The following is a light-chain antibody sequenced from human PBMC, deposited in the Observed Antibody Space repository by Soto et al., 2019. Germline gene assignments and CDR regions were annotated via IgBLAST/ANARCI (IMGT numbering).Light chain of an antibody. J-gene: IGLJ1*01. Sequence: QSALTQPASVSGSPGQSITISCTGTSSDDGGYNYVSWYQQHPGKAPKLMIYAVSNRPSGVSNRFSGSKSGNTATLTISGLQAEDEADYYCCSYTVSGTYVFGTGTKVTVL. V-gene: IGLV2-14*01. CDR2: AVS. CDR1: SSDDGGYNY. CDR3: CSYTVSGTYV.